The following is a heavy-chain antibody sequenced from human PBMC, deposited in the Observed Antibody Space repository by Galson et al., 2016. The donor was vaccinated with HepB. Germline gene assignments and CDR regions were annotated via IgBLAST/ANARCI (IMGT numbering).Heavy chain of an antibody. V-gene: IGHV4-59*01. D-gene: IGHD3-22*01. CDR2: MSYSGSI. Sequence: ETLSLTCTVSGGSISNYYWNWIRQPPGKGLEWIGYMSYSGSINYNPSLKSRVTLSGDTSKNQFSLKLRSVTTADPAVYYCARGYDSSGYYYGSDAFDLWGLGTMVTVSS. CDR3: ARGYDSSGYYYGSDAFDL. J-gene: IGHJ3*01. CDR1: GGSISNYY.